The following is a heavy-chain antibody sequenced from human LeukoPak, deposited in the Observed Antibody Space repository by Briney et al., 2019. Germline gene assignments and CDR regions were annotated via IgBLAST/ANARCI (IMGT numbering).Heavy chain of an antibody. CDR3: ARVRQYSYGYSDY. D-gene: IGHD5-18*01. V-gene: IGHV4-39*07. Sequence: PSETLSLTCTVSGGSISSNSYYWGWIRQPPGKGLEWIGSIYYTGSTYYNSSLKSRVTISVDTSKNQFSLKLTSVTAADTAVFYCARVRQYSYGYSDYWGQGTLVTVSS. CDR1: GGSISSNSYY. CDR2: IYYTGST. J-gene: IGHJ4*02.